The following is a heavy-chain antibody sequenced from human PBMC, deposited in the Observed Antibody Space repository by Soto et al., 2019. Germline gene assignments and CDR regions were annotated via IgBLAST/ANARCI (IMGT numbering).Heavy chain of an antibody. J-gene: IGHJ4*02. Sequence: QVQLVQSGAEVKKPGASVKVSCKASGYTFASYAISWMRQAPGQGLEWMGWISAYNGNTISALKLQGRVTMTTDTNTSTAYRDRRSQNSEDTDVYCGARDPPPPDDRGQGTMVTV. CDR2: ISAYNGNT. CDR1: GYTFASYA. V-gene: IGHV1-18*01. CDR3: ARDPPPPDD.